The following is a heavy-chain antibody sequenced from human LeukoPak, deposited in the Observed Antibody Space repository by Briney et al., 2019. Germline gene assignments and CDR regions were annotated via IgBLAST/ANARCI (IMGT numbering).Heavy chain of an antibody. V-gene: IGHV1-69*05. D-gene: IGHD2-21*02. CDR3: ARAAPAHCGGDCYSIGGYFDS. CDR2: IIPIFGTA. CDR1: GGTFSSYA. J-gene: IGHJ4*02. Sequence: ASVKVSCKASGGTFSSYAISWVRQASGQGLEWMGGIIPIFGTANYAQKVQGRVTINTDESTRKAYMELRRIRSEDTAVYSSARAAPAHCGGDCYSIGGYFDSWAQGPLAPVSS.